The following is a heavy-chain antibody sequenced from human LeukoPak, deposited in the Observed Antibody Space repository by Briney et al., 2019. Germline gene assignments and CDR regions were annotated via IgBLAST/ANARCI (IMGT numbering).Heavy chain of an antibody. CDR1: GASISSYS. V-gene: IGHV4-59*01. CDR3: ARFVGSGLDY. J-gene: IGHJ4*02. Sequence: PSETLSLTCSASGASISSYSWSWIRQPPGKGLERIGYIYYSGNTNYNPSLKSRVTISVDTSNNEVSLNLNSVTAADTAVYYCARFVGSGLDYWGQGTLLTVSS. D-gene: IGHD2-15*01. CDR2: IYYSGNT.